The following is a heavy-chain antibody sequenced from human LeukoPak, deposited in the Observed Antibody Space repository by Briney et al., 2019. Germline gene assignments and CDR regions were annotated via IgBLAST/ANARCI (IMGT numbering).Heavy chain of an antibody. CDR1: GGTFSSYA. CDR3: ARSRRGPARFDY. J-gene: IGHJ4*02. CDR2: INPSGGST. V-gene: IGHV1-46*01. D-gene: IGHD3-10*01. Sequence: ASVKVSCKASGGTFSSYAISWVRQAPGQGLEWMGIINPSGGSTSYAQKFQGRVTMTRDMSTSTVYMELSSLRSEDTAVYYCARSRRGPARFDYWGQGTLATVSS.